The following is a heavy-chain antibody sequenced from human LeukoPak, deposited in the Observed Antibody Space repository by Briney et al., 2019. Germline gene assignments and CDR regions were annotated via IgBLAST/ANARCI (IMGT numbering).Heavy chain of an antibody. CDR1: GYTFTSYD. CDR2: INHNSGNT. J-gene: IGHJ5*02. Sequence: ASVKVSCKASGYTFTSYDINWVRQATGQELEWMAWINHNSGNTGYAQKFQGRVTITRNTSISAAYMELSSLRSEDTAVYYCARSWSPLDWFDPWGQGTLVTVSS. V-gene: IGHV1-8*03. CDR3: ARSWSPLDWFDP.